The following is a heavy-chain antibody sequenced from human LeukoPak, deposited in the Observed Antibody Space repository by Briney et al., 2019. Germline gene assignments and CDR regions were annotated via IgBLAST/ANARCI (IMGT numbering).Heavy chain of an antibody. CDR3: AKDHHYDSSDYGRYYYYGMDV. D-gene: IGHD3-22*01. CDR2: VSGSGGSS. CDR1: GFTVSSNY. J-gene: IGHJ6*02. V-gene: IGHV3-23*01. Sequence: SGGSLRLSCAASGFTVSSNYMSWVRQAPGKGLEWVSSVSGSGGSSYYGDSVKGRFTISRDNSKNTLYLQMNSLRVEDTAEYYCAKDHHYDSSDYGRYYYYGMDVWGQGTTVTVSS.